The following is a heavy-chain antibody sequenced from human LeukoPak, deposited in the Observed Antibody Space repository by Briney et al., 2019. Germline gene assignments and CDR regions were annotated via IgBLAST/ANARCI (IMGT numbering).Heavy chain of an antibody. CDR1: GGSFSGYY. V-gene: IGHV4-34*01. D-gene: IGHD3-16*01. CDR3: AVHFGPDAFDI. J-gene: IGHJ3*02. CDR2: INHSGST. Sequence: SETLSLTCAVYGGSFSGYYWSWIRQPPGKGLEWIGEINHSGSTNYNPSLKSRVTISVDTSKNQFSLKLSSVTAADTAVYYCAVHFGPDAFDIWGQGTMVTVSS.